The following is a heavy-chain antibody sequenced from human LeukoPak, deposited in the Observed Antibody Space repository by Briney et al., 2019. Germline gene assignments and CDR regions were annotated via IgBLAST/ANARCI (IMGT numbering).Heavy chain of an antibody. D-gene: IGHD2-21*01. CDR1: GYSISSGKY. J-gene: IGHJ4*02. CDR2: IYESGST. V-gene: IGHV4-38-2*02. CDR3: ARGLGISGDHIYPDY. Sequence: PSETLSLTCTVSGYSISSGKYWAWIRQTPGKGLEWIGSIYESGSTYYTSSLKSRVTMSVDTSKNQFSLNLTSVTAADTAVYFCARGLGISGDHIYPDYWGQGIQVTVSS.